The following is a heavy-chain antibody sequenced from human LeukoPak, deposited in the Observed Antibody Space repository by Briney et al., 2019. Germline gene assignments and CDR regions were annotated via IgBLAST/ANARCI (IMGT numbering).Heavy chain of an antibody. D-gene: IGHD3-22*01. J-gene: IGHJ4*02. Sequence: SETLSLTCTVSGGSISNSDYYWYWIRQPPEKGLECSGSINYRGSTYYKPSLESGVTISVDTSKNQCSLRMSSVTAADTAVYYCAKTRGRGLVDPGTSGYINYWGQGTLVSVSS. CDR1: GGSISNSDYY. CDR2: INYRGST. CDR3: AKTRGRGLVDPGTSGYINY. V-gene: IGHV4-39*01.